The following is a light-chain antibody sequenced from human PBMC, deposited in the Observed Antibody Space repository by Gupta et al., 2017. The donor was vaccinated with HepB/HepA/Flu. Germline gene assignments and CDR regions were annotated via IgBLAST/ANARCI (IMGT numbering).Light chain of an antibody. CDR2: DTS. V-gene: IGKV3-11*01. CDR3: QQRSSWPIT. CDR1: QSVNSY. J-gene: IGKJ5*01. Sequence: EIELPQSPATLSLSPGERATLSCRASQSVNSYLAWYQQKPGQAPRVLIYDTSNRATGIPARFSGSGSGTXFTLTIXNLEPEDFAVYYCQQRSSWPITFGXGTRLEIK.